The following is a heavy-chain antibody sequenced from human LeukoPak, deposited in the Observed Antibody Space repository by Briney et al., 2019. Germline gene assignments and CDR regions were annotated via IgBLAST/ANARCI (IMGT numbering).Heavy chain of an antibody. Sequence: KPSETLSLTCIVSGGSISSTTYYWGWIRQPPGKRLEWIGSIYYSGNTYYNPSLKSRVTISIDTSKNQFSLKLSSVTAADTAVYYCARARRPAAINYWGQGTLVTVSS. D-gene: IGHD2-2*01. J-gene: IGHJ4*02. CDR2: IYYSGNT. V-gene: IGHV4-39*02. CDR3: ARARRPAAINY. CDR1: GGSISSTTYY.